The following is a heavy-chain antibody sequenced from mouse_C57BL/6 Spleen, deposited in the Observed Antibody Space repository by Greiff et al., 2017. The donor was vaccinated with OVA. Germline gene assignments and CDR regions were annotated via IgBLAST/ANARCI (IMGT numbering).Heavy chain of an antibody. D-gene: IGHD1-1*01. CDR1: GYTFTSYW. Sequence: QVQLQQPGAELVKPGASVKMSCKASGYTFTSYWITWVKQRPGQGLEWIGDIYPGSGSTNYNEKFKSKATLTVDTSSSTAYMQLSSLTSEDSAVYYCARYYGSSGAMDYWGQGTSVTVSS. CDR2: IYPGSGST. V-gene: IGHV1-55*01. J-gene: IGHJ4*01. CDR3: ARYYGSSGAMDY.